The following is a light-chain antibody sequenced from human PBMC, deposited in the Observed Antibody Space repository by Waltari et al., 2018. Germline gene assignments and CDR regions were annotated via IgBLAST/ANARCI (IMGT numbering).Light chain of an antibody. CDR1: QSISSY. J-gene: IGKJ4*01. Sequence: DLQMTQSTSSLSASVGDRVPITCRASQSISSYLNWYQQKPGKAPKLLIYAASSLQSGVPSRFSGSGSGTDFTLTISSLQPEDFATYYCQQSYSTPLTFGGGTKVEIK. CDR3: QQSYSTPLT. V-gene: IGKV1-39*01. CDR2: AAS.